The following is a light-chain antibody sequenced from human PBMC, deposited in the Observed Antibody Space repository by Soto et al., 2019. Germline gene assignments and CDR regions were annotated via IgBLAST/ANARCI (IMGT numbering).Light chain of an antibody. J-gene: IGLJ1*01. Sequence: QLVLTQPPSVSGAPGQRVTISCTGSSSNIRAGYDVHWYQQLPGTAPKLLIYGNSNRPSGVPDRFSGSKSGTSASLAITGLQAEDEADYYCQSYDSNLSGYVFGTGTKLTVL. CDR3: QSYDSNLSGYV. CDR1: SSNIRAGYD. CDR2: GNS. V-gene: IGLV1-40*01.